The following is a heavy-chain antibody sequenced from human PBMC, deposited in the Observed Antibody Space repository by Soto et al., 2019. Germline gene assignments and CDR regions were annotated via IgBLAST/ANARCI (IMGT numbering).Heavy chain of an antibody. Sequence: QVQLVQSGAEVKKPGSSVKVSCKASGGTFSSYTISWVRQAPGQGLEWMGRIIPILGIANYAQKFQGRVTIPADXXTXTXFMKLSSLRSEDTAVYYCARYSSSWTQPYYCYAMDVWGQGTTVTVSS. J-gene: IGHJ6*02. CDR2: IIPILGIA. D-gene: IGHD6-13*01. V-gene: IGHV1-69*02. CDR1: GGTFSSYT. CDR3: ARYSSSWTQPYYCYAMDV.